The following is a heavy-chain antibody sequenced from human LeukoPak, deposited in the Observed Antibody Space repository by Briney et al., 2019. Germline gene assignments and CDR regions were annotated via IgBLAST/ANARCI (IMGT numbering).Heavy chain of an antibody. CDR3: ARQRVNWNDLDV. CDR2: IIGGAGGT. J-gene: IGHJ6*04. V-gene: IGHV3-23*01. CDR1: GFSFSSHG. Sequence: ESGGSLRLSCAASGFSFSSHGMSWVRQAPGKGLEWVSGIIGGAGGTYYADSVKGRFTISRDNAKNSLYLQMNSLRAEDTALYHCARQRVNWNDLDVWGKGTTVTISS. D-gene: IGHD1-20*01.